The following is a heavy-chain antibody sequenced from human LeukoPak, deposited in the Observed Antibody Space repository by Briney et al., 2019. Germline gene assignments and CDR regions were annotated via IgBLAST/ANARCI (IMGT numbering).Heavy chain of an antibody. D-gene: IGHD3-16*01. V-gene: IGHV3-23*01. J-gene: IGHJ4*02. CDR1: GFTFSNYA. CDR3: AKDHNVYLWGSALDY. CDR2: ISGSGDNT. Sequence: GGSLRLSCAASGFTFSNYAMSWVRQAPGKGLEWVSGISGSGDNTYYADSVKGRFTISIDNSKNTLYLQMNSLRAEDTAVYYCAKDHNVYLWGSALDYWGQGTLVTVSS.